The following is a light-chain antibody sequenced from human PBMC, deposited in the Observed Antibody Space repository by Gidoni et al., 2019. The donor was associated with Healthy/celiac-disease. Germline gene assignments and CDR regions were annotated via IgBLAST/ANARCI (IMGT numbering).Light chain of an antibody. Sequence: DIVMTQSPDSMAVSLGARATINCKSSRSLLYRSNNKDHLAWYQQKPVQSPKVLINGASTRESGVPDRFSGSGSGTDFTLTISSLQAEDVAVYFCQQYYSIPLTFXXXTKVEIK. CDR2: GAS. CDR1: RSLLYRSNNKDH. CDR3: QQYYSIPLT. J-gene: IGKJ1*01. V-gene: IGKV4-1*01.